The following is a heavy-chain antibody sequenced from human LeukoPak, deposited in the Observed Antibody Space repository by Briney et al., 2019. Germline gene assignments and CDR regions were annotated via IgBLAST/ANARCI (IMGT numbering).Heavy chain of an antibody. CDR2: IHYSGST. J-gene: IGHJ4*02. CDR1: GGSISSYY. D-gene: IGHD3-22*01. V-gene: IGHV4-59*01. CDR3: ANTKDSSGYYLDY. Sequence: SETLSLTCSVFGGSISSYYWSWIRQPPGKGLEWIGYIHYSGSTNYNPSLKSRVTISVDTSNNQFSLKLSSVTAADTAVYYCANTKDSSGYYLDYWGQGTLVTVSS.